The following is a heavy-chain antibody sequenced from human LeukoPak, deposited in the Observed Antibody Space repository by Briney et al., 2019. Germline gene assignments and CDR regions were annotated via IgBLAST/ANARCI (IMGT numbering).Heavy chain of an antibody. J-gene: IGHJ4*02. CDR2: INPGDSDT. Sequence: GESLKISCKGAGDIFNTYWIGWVRQMPGEGLEWMGIINPGDSDTRYNPSFQGQVTISADRSISTAFLQWSSLRASDTAMYYCARQIGSSSWLWGQGTLVTVSS. CDR3: ARQIGSSSWL. CDR1: GDIFNTYW. V-gene: IGHV5-51*01. D-gene: IGHD6-13*01.